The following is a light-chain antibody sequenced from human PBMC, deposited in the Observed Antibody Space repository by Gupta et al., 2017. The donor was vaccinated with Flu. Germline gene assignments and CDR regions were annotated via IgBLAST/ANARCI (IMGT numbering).Light chain of an antibody. Sequence: PSTLSASVGDRVTITCRASQSISSWLAWYQQKPGKAPKVLIYKAFSLESGVPSRFSGSGSGTEFTLAISSLQPDDFATYYCQQYNSYPRTFGQGTKLEIK. CDR3: QQYNSYPRT. J-gene: IGKJ2*02. V-gene: IGKV1-5*03. CDR2: KAF. CDR1: QSISSW.